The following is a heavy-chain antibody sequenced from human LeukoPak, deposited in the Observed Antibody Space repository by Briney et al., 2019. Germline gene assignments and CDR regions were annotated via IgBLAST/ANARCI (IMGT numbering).Heavy chain of an antibody. Sequence: PGGSLRLSCAASGFTFSSYGMTWVRQAPGKGLEWVSGISPNGVITYYADSVKGRFTISRDNSKGTVYLQMNSLRPEDTAVYYCAKDDAWLQFGDWGRGTLVIVSS. CDR2: ISPNGVIT. CDR1: GFTFSSYG. CDR3: AKDDAWLQFGD. J-gene: IGHJ4*02. D-gene: IGHD5-24*01. V-gene: IGHV3-23*01.